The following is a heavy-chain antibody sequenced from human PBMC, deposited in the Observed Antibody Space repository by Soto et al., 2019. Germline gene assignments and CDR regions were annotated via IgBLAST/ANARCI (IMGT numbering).Heavy chain of an antibody. Sequence: ASVKVSCKASGYTFTSYGISWVRQAPGQGLEWMGWISAYNGNTNYAQKLQGRVTMTTDTSTSTAYMELRSLRSDDTAVYYCARDRYCSGGSCYSYYYGMDVWGQGTTVTVSS. CDR2: ISAYNGNT. D-gene: IGHD2-15*01. CDR1: GYTFTSYG. CDR3: ARDRYCSGGSCYSYYYGMDV. V-gene: IGHV1-18*01. J-gene: IGHJ6*02.